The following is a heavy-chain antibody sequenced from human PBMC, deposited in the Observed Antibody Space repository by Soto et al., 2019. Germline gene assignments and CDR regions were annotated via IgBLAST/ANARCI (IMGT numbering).Heavy chain of an antibody. Sequence: QVQLVQSGAEVKKPGSSVKVSCKASGGTFSSYAISWVRQAPGQGLEWMGGIIPIFGTANYEQKFQGRVTITADESTSTAYMELSSLRSEDTAVYYCARVPTYYYDSSGQNWFDPWGQGTLVTVSS. J-gene: IGHJ5*02. CDR3: ARVPTYYYDSSGQNWFDP. CDR2: IIPIFGTA. V-gene: IGHV1-69*01. D-gene: IGHD3-22*01. CDR1: GGTFSSYA.